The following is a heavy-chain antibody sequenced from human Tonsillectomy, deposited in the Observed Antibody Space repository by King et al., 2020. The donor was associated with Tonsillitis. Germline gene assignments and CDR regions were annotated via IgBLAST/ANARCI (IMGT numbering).Heavy chain of an antibody. J-gene: IGHJ6*02. V-gene: IGHV4-39*01. CDR3: ARHYSYYYGMDV. Sequence: QLQESGPGLVKPSEALSLTCTVSGGSISSSSYYWGWIRQPPGKGLEWIGNIYYSGSTYYNPSLKSRVTMSVDTSKNQVSLKLSSVTAADTAVYYCARHYSYYYGMDVWGQGTTVTVSS. CDR2: IYYSGST. CDR1: GGSISSSSYY.